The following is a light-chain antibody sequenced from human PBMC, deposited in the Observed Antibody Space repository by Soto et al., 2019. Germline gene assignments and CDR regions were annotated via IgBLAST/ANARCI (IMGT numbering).Light chain of an antibody. CDR3: SSYTTSSTLIL. CDR1: SSDVGGYDF. J-gene: IGLJ3*02. CDR2: EVF. Sequence: QSVLTQPASVSGSPGQSITISCTGTSSDVGGYDFVSWYQQYPGKAPKLLIYEVFNRPSGVSNRFSGSKSANTASLTISGLQAADEAEYYCSSYTTSSTLILFGGGTKLTVL. V-gene: IGLV2-14*01.